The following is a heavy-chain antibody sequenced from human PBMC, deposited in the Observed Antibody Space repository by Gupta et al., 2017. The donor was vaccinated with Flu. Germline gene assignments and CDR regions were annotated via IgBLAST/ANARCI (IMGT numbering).Heavy chain of an antibody. Sequence: EVHLVESGGGLVQPGGSLRLSCAASGFIFSNLWMHWVRQATGKGLVWVARISRDGRTTSYADSVKGRFTISRDNAKNTLYLQMNSLRAEDTAVYYCAREVLNNWLDTWGQGTLVTVSS. CDR3: AREVLNNWLDT. CDR2: ISRDGRTT. J-gene: IGHJ5*02. CDR1: GFIFSNLW. V-gene: IGHV3-74*01.